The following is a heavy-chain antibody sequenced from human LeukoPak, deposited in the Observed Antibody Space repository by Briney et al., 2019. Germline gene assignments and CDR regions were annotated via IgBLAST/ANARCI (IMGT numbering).Heavy chain of an antibody. D-gene: IGHD2-15*01. CDR3: AKNGDRGAYCSGGSCYPYYYYNMDV. J-gene: IGHJ6*03. CDR1: GFTFSSFG. Sequence: GGSLRLSCAASGFTFSSFGMRWVRQAPGKGLEWVSAISSTGGTAYYADSVKGRFTISRDNSKNTLYLQMNSLRAEDTAIHYCAKNGDRGAYCSGGSCYPYYYYNMDVWGKGTTVTISS. CDR2: ISSTGGTA. V-gene: IGHV3-23*01.